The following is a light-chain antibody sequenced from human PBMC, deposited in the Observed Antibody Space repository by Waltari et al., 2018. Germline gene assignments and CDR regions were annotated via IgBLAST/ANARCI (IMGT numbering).Light chain of an antibody. J-gene: IGLJ2*01. V-gene: IGLV2-23*02. CDR2: DVS. Sequence: QSALTQPASVSGSPGQSITISCTGTSRDLGGYTHVSWYQRHPGKAPRLMIYDVSKRPSGVSNRFSVSKSGNRASLTISGLQAEDEADYYCCSYAGRSPVVFGGGTKLTVL. CDR3: CSYAGRSPVV. CDR1: SRDLGGYTH.